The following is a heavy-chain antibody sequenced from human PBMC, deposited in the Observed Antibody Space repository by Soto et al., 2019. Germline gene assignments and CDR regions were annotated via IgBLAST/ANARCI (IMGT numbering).Heavy chain of an antibody. CDR1: GGSISSYY. CDR3: ARDRGAPFDY. Sequence: SETLSLTCTVSGGSISSYYWSWIRQPPGKGLEWIGYIYYSGSTNYNPSLKSRVTISVDTSKNQFSLKLSSVTAADTAVYYCARDRGAPFDYWGQGTLVTVSS. J-gene: IGHJ4*02. CDR2: IYYSGST. D-gene: IGHD3-10*01. V-gene: IGHV4-59*01.